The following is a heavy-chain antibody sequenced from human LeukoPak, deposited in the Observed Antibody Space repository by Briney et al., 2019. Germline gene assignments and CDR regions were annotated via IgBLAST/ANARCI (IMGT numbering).Heavy chain of an antibody. CDR3: ARAAAASDSSSWGYYYYYYMDV. CDR2: ISSSGSTI. Sequence: PGGSLILSCAASGITFSDYYMSWIRQAPGKGLEWVSYISSSGSTIYYADSVKGRFTVSRDNAKNSLYLQMNSLRAEDTAVYYCARAAAASDSSSWGYYYYYYMDVWGKGTTVIVSS. CDR1: GITFSDYY. J-gene: IGHJ6*03. D-gene: IGHD6-13*01. V-gene: IGHV3-11*01.